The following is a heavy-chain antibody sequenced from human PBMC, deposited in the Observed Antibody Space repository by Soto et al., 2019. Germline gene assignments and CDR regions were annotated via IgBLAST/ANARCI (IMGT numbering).Heavy chain of an antibody. V-gene: IGHV1-2*04. Sequence: ASVKVSCKASGYTFTGYYMHWVRQAPGQGLEWMGWINPNSGGTNYAQKFQGWVTMTRDTSISTAYMELSRLRSDDTAVYYCARGVFLEWFPRALNWFDPWGQGTLVTVSS. CDR3: ARGVFLEWFPRALNWFDP. J-gene: IGHJ5*02. CDR2: INPNSGGT. D-gene: IGHD3-3*01. CDR1: GYTFTGYY.